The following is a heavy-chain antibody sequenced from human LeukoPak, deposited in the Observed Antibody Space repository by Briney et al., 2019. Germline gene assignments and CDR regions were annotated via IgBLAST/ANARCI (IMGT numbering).Heavy chain of an antibody. CDR1: GFTLSSYS. Sequence: GGSLRLSCAASGFTLSSYSMNWVRQAPGKGLEWVSHITASGTAMFYADSVKGRFTISRDNAKNSLYLQMNSLRDEDTAVYYCASSGSYRFDYWGQGTLVTVSS. D-gene: IGHD1-26*01. V-gene: IGHV3-48*02. CDR3: ASSGSYRFDY. J-gene: IGHJ4*02. CDR2: ITASGTAM.